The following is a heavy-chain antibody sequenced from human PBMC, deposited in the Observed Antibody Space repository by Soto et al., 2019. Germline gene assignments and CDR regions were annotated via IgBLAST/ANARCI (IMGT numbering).Heavy chain of an antibody. V-gene: IGHV1-8*02. CDR1: GYTFTDYD. CDR2: MTPNSGNT. CDR3: ARNLYNTGDFDH. D-gene: IGHD3-16*01. J-gene: IGHJ5*02. Sequence: QVQLMQSGAEVRKPGASVKVSCRASGYTFTDYDINWVRQATGQGLEWLGWMTPNSGNTGYALKFQGRVTLTRDIFRSTASMELSSLTSEDTAVYYCARNLYNTGDFDHWGQGTLVTVSS.